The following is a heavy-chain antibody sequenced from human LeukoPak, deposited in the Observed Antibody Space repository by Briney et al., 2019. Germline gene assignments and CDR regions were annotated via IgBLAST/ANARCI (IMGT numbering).Heavy chain of an antibody. V-gene: IGHV3-23*01. CDR1: GFTFSSYA. J-gene: IGHJ4*02. CDR2: ISGSGGST. D-gene: IGHD5-12*01. CDR3: AKASLRRGYSGYDHY. Sequence: GGSLRLSCAASGFTFSSYAMSWVRQAPGKGLEWVSSISGSGGSTYYADSVKGRFTISRDNSKNTLYLQMNSLRAEDTAVYYCAKASLRRGYSGYDHYWGQGTLVTVSS.